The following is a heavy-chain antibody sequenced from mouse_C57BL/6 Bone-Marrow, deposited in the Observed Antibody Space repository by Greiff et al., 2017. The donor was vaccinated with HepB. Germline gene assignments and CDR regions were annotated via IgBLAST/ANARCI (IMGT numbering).Heavy chain of an antibody. Sequence: VMLVESGAELARPGASVKLSCKASGSTFPSYGISWVKQSTGQGLEWIGEIYPRSGNTYYNEKFKGKATLTADKSSSTAYMELRSLTSEDSAVYFCARGDYAGYAMDYWGQGTSVTVSS. D-gene: IGHD2-4*01. CDR3: ARGDYAGYAMDY. CDR1: GSTFPSYG. CDR2: IYPRSGNT. V-gene: IGHV1-81*01. J-gene: IGHJ4*01.